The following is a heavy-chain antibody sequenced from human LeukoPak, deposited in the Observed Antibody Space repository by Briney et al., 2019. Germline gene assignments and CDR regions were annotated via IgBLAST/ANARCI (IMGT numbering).Heavy chain of an antibody. CDR3: AKEGGNPQPNYTMDV. CDR1: GFTFSSYA. CDR2: IVDTGDGT. V-gene: IGHV3-23*01. Sequence: GGSLRLSCAASGFTFSSYAMSWVRQAPGKGLEWVSTIVDTGDGTFYADSVRGRFTISRDSSKNTLYLQMNSLRADDAAVNYWAKEGGNPQPNYTMDVWARGPRSPSP. D-gene: IGHD4/OR15-4a*01. J-gene: IGHJ6*03.